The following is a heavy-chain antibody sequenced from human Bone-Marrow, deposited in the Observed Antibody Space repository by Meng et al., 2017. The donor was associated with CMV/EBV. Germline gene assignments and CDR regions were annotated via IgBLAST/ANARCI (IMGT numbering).Heavy chain of an antibody. CDR2: ISSSGGST. D-gene: IGHD1-26*01. CDR1: GFTFSSYD. J-gene: IGHJ4*02. V-gene: IGHV3-23*01. CDR3: ANYYSGRYGLYDY. Sequence: CAASGFTFSSYDQSWVRHGPGKGLEWVSAISSSGGSTYYADSVKGRFTISRDNSKNTLYLQMNRLRAEDTAVYYCANYYSGRYGLYDYWGQGTLVTVSS.